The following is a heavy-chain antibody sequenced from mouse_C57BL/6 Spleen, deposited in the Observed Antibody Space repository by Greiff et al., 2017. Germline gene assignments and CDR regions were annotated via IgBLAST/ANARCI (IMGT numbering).Heavy chain of an antibody. D-gene: IGHD2-5*01. J-gene: IGHJ3*01. V-gene: IGHV8-12*01. CDR2: NYWDDDK. CDR1: GFSLSTSGMG. Sequence: QVTLKVSGPGLLQSSPTLSLTCFFSGFSLSTSGMGVSWIRQPSGKGLEWLAHNYWDDDKSYNPSLKSRRTISNDTSRNQVFLKITRVDTADTATYDCDRSYKSNYEFAYWGQGTLVTVSA. CDR3: DRSYKSNYEFAY.